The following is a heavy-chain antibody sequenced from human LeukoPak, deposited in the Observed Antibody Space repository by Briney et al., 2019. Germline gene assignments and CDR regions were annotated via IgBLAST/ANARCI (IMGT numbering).Heavy chain of an antibody. V-gene: IGHV3-64*01. CDR1: GFTFSSYA. D-gene: IGHD2-2*01. CDR2: ISSNGGST. CDR3: ARDQRTSLLL. J-gene: IGHJ4*02. Sequence: PGGSLRLSCAASGFTFSSYAMHWVRQAPGKGLEYVSAISSNGGSTYYANSVKGRFTISRDNSKNTLYLQMGSLRAEDMAVYYCARDQRTSLLLWGQGTLVTVSS.